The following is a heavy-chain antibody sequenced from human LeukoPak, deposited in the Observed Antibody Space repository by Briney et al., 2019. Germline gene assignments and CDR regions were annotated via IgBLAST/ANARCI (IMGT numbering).Heavy chain of an antibody. D-gene: IGHD3-3*01. Sequence: ASVKVSCKASGYTFTTYNINWVRQAPGQGREWMGWINPNSGGTNYAQKFQGRVTMTGDTPISTAYMDLSSLTSDDTAVYYCARGGGTEGLLVPFEYWGQGTLVTVSS. CDR1: GYTFTTYN. J-gene: IGHJ4*02. CDR2: INPNSGGT. CDR3: ARGGGTEGLLVPFEY. V-gene: IGHV1-2*02.